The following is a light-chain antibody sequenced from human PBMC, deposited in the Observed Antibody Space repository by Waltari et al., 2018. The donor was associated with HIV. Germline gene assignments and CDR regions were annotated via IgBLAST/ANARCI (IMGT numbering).Light chain of an antibody. Sequence: QSALTQPPSASGSPGQSVTISCTGTSSDVGGYNYVSWYQQHPGKAPKLMTYEVSKRPSGVPDRFSGSKSGNTATLTISGTQAMDEADYYCQAWDSSTGVFGTGTKVTVL. J-gene: IGLJ1*01. CDR2: EVS. V-gene: IGLV2-8*01. CDR1: SSDVGGYNY. CDR3: QAWDSSTGV.